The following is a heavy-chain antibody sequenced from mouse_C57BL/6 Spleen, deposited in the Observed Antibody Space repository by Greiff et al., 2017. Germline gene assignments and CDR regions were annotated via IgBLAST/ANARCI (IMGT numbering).Heavy chain of an antibody. Sequence: QVQLQQPGAELVKPGASVKLSCKASGYTFTSYWMHWVKQRPGQGLEWIGMIHPNSGSTNYNEKFKSQATLTVDKSSSTAYMQLSSLTSEDSAVYYCARVYYGYAMDYWGQGTSVTVSS. CDR2: IHPNSGST. CDR1: GYTFTSYW. V-gene: IGHV1-64*01. D-gene: IGHD1-1*01. CDR3: ARVYYGYAMDY. J-gene: IGHJ4*01.